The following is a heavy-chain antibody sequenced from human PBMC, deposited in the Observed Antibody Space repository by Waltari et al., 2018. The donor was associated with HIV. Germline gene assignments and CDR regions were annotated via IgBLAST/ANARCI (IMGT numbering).Heavy chain of an antibody. J-gene: IGHJ2*01. CDR2: IYSVVST. D-gene: IGHD1-26*01. V-gene: IGHV3-53*02. CDR3: ARDFDGIYGYFDL. Sequence: EVQLVETGGGLIQPGGSLRLSCAASGFTVSSNYMSWVRQAPGKGLEWVSVIYSVVSTYYADSVKGRFTISRDNSKNTLDLQMNSLRAEDTAVYYCARDFDGIYGYFDLWGRGTLVTVSS. CDR1: GFTVSSNY.